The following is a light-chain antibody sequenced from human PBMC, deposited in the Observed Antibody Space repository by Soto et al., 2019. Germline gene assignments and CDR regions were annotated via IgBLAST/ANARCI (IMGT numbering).Light chain of an antibody. CDR2: GAS. CDR3: QLFGSSPRYT. J-gene: IGKJ2*01. CDR1: ESVTSTY. V-gene: IGKV3-20*01. Sequence: EIVLTQSPGALSLSPGERATLSCRTSESVTSTYLAWYQQKPVQPPRLLIYGASNRATGIPDRFSGSGSGTDFTLTISRLEPEDFAVYYCQLFGSSPRYTFGRGTQLEIK.